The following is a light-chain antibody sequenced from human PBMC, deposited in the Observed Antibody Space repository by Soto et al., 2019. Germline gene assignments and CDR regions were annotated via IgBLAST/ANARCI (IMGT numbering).Light chain of an antibody. CDR2: AAS. Sequence: DIQMTQSPSSLSVSVGDRVTITCRASQNISNYLNWYQQKPGKAPKLLIYAASSLQSGVPSRFSGSGSGTDFTLTISSLQPEDFATYYCQQSYSIPITFGQGTRLAIK. CDR1: QNISNY. J-gene: IGKJ5*01. CDR3: QQSYSIPIT. V-gene: IGKV1-39*01.